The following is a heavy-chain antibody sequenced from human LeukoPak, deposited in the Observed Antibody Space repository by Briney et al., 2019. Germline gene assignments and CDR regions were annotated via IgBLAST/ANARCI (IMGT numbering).Heavy chain of an antibody. V-gene: IGHV3-21*01. J-gene: IGHJ4*02. CDR3: ARDLRELPL. CDR1: GFTFSSYT. CDR2: ISSSSNYI. Sequence: PGGSLRLSGAASGFTFSSYTMTWVRQAPGEGLEWVSSISSSSNYIYYADSVKGRFTSSRDNAKNSLYLQMNSLRAEDTAVYYCARDLRELPLWGQGTLVTVSS. D-gene: IGHD1-26*01.